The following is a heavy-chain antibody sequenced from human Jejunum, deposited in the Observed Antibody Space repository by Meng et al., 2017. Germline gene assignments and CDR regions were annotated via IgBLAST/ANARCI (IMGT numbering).Heavy chain of an antibody. Sequence: VPLRQWGGGLLKPSETLSLTCAVYGGSLTGYYWSWIRQAPEKGLEYIGDIHFSGTTTYMPSLRSRLTLSVDTSNNHFSLKLNSVTAADTATYYCVRRRSGASSLFDLWGPGTLVTVSS. D-gene: IGHD2-15*01. CDR3: VRRRSGASSLFDL. CDR2: IHFSGTT. V-gene: IGHV4-34*01. CDR1: GGSLTGYY. J-gene: IGHJ5*02.